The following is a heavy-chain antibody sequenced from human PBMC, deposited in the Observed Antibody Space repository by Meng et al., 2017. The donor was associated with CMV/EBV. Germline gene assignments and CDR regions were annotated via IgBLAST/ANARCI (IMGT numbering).Heavy chain of an antibody. V-gene: IGHV4-34*01. J-gene: IGHJ4*02. CDR3: ARVGGGCSSTSCSPIDY. Sequence: LSCTASGFTFGDYAMSWIRQPPGKGLEWIGEINHSGSTNYNPSLKSRVTISVDTSKNQFSLKLSSVTAADTAVYYCARVGGGCSSTSCSPIDYWGQGTLVTVSS. CDR1: GFTFGDYA. CDR2: INHSGST. D-gene: IGHD2-2*01.